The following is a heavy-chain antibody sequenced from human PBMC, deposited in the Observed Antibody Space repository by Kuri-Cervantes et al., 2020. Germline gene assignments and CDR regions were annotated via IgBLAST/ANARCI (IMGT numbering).Heavy chain of an antibody. CDR3: ARDGASGYDPFDY. Sequence: GESLKISCAASGFTFSTYWMSWVRQAPGKGLEWVANIKQDGSEKYYVDSVKGRFTISRDNAKNSLYLQMNSLRAEDTAVYYCARDGASGYDPFDYWGQGTLVTVSS. D-gene: IGHD5-12*01. J-gene: IGHJ4*02. CDR2: IKQDGSEK. CDR1: GFTFSTYW. V-gene: IGHV3-7*01.